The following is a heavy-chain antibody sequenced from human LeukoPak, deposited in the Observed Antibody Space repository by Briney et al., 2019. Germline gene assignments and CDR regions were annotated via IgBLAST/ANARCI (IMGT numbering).Heavy chain of an antibody. D-gene: IGHD3-10*01. Sequence: SQTLSLTCTVSGGSVSSGPYFWNWIRQPAGEGLEWIGRIHTNRNTNYNPPLRSRVTIAVDTSNNQVPLMLSSVTAADTAVYYCARERGGEGVLDIWGQGTMVTVSS. V-gene: IGHV4-61*02. J-gene: IGHJ3*02. CDR2: IHTNRNT. CDR3: ARERGGEGVLDI. CDR1: GGSVSSGPYF.